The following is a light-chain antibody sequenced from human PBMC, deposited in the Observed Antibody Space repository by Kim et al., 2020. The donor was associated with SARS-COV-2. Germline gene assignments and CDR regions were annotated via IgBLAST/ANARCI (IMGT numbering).Light chain of an antibody. Sequence: QSVLTQPPSASGTPGQRVTISCSGSSSNIGNNPVNWYQQLPGTAPKLLIYDNDQRPSGVSDRFSGSKSGTSASLAISGLQSEDEADSYCATWDGTLNGRVFGGGTKLTVL. CDR2: DND. V-gene: IGLV1-44*01. CDR3: ATWDGTLNGRV. J-gene: IGLJ3*02. CDR1: SSNIGNNP.